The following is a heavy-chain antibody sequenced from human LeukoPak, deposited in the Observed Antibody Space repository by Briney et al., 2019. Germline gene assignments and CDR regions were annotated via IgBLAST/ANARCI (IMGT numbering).Heavy chain of an antibody. Sequence: GGSLRLSCAASGFTFSSYAMSWVRQAPGKGLEWVSAISGNAGSTYYADSVKGRFTISRDNSKNTLYLQMNSLRAEDTAVYYCAKDGSGPSDYWGQGTLVTVSS. CDR2: ISGNAGST. V-gene: IGHV3-23*01. D-gene: IGHD3-10*01. CDR1: GFTFSSYA. J-gene: IGHJ4*02. CDR3: AKDGSGPSDY.